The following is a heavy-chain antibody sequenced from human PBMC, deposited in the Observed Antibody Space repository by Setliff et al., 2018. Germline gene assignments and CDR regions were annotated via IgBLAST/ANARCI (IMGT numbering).Heavy chain of an antibody. CDR2: IHYRGTT. V-gene: IGHV4-39*01. CDR1: GASISSGTYY. CDR3: AGTGTYRYFDY. D-gene: IGHD1-26*01. Sequence: SSETLSLTCTVSGASISSGTYYWAWIRQPPGKGLEWIGRIHYRGTTYSNASLASRLTISVDTAKNQFSLKLTSVTAADTAVYYCAGTGTYRYFDYWGQGALVTVSS. J-gene: IGHJ4*02.